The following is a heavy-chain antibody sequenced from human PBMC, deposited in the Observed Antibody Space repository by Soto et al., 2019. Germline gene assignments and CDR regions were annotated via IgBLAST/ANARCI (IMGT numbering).Heavy chain of an antibody. CDR1: GGSISSGDYY. D-gene: IGHD5-18*01. Sequence: QVQLQESGPGLVKPSQTLSLICTVSGGSISSGDYYWSWIRQPPGKGLEWIGYIYYSGTTYYNPSLRRRVTISVDMSKNQFSLKLSSMTAADTAVYYCASLNTPMVAIDYWGQGTLVTVSS. J-gene: IGHJ4*02. V-gene: IGHV4-30-4*01. CDR3: ASLNTPMVAIDY. CDR2: IYYSGTT.